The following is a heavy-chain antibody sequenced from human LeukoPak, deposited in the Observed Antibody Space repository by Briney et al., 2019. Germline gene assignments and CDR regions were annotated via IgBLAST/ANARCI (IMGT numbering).Heavy chain of an antibody. D-gene: IGHD3-10*01. J-gene: IGHJ4*02. CDR3: AKDSSSTWFGGDSK. Sequence: GGSLRLSCAASGFTFSHYGLHWVRQAPGKGLEWVALITYDGGNKNYADSVRGRFTISRDNSKNTLYLQMNSLRAEDTAVYYCAKDSSSTWFGGDSKWGQGTLVTVSS. V-gene: IGHV3-30*18. CDR1: GFTFSHYG. CDR2: ITYDGGNK.